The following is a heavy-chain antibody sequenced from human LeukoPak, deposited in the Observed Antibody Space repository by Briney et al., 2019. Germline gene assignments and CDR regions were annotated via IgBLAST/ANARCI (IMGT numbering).Heavy chain of an antibody. CDR2: ISDSGST. Sequence: SETLSLTCVVSGGSLSTHHWSWVRQSPGRGLEWIGYISDSGSTNYNPSLKSRVTISVDTSKNQFSLKLSSVTAADTAVYYCARYYSSGSSDYWGQGTLVTVSS. CDR1: GGSLSTHH. V-gene: IGHV4-59*11. D-gene: IGHD6-19*01. CDR3: ARYYSSGSSDY. J-gene: IGHJ4*02.